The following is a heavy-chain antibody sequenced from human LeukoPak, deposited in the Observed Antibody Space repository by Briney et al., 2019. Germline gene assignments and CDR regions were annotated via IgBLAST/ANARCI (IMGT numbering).Heavy chain of an antibody. V-gene: IGHV1-18*01. CDR3: ARARSRYCSSTSCFPEGGY. CDR1: GYTFTSYG. CDR2: ISAYNGNT. Sequence: ASVKVSCKASGYTFTSYGISRVRQAPGQGLEWMGWISAYNGNTNYAQKLQGRVTMTTDTSTSTAYMELRSLRSDDTAVYYCARARSRYCSSTSCFPEGGYWGQGTLVTVSS. J-gene: IGHJ4*02. D-gene: IGHD2-2*01.